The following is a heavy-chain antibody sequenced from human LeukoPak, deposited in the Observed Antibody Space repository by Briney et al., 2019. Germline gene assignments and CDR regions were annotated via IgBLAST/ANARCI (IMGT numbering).Heavy chain of an antibody. D-gene: IGHD3-22*01. CDR2: ISSSSSYI. CDR3: ARDRARSYYYDSSGYYSPFDY. J-gene: IGHJ4*02. V-gene: IGHV3-21*01. CDR1: GFIFNTYS. Sequence: GGSLRLSCAASGFIFNTYSMNWVRQAPGKGLEWVSSISSSSSYIYYADSVKGRFTISRDNAKNSLYLQMNSLRAEDTAVYYCARDRARSYYYDSSGYYSPFDYWGQGTLVTVSS.